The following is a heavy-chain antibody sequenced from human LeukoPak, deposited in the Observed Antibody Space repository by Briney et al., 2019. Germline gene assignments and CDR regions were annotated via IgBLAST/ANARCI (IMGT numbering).Heavy chain of an antibody. CDR2: IKKDGSEK. CDR3: ARDLSGVTGYTYGRGIDY. Sequence: PGGSLRLSCAASGFTFSSYWMSWVRQAPGKGLEWVANIKKDGSEKYYVDSVEGRFTISRDNAKTSLYLQMNSLRAEDTAVYYCARDLSGVTGYTYGRGIDYWGQGTLVTVSS. D-gene: IGHD5-18*01. J-gene: IGHJ4*02. V-gene: IGHV3-7*01. CDR1: GFTFSSYW.